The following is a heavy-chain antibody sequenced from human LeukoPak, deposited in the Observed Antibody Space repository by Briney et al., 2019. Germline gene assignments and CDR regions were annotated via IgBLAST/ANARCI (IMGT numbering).Heavy chain of an antibody. CDR2: IIPIFGTA. D-gene: IGHD3-22*01. CDR3: ARQDSSGYYALHAFDI. Sequence: ASVKVSCKASGGTFSSYAISWVRQAPGQGLEWMGGIIPIFGTANYAQKFQGRVTITADESTSTAYMELSSLRSEDTAVYYCARQDSSGYYALHAFDIWGQGTMVTVSS. CDR1: GGTFSSYA. V-gene: IGHV1-69*13. J-gene: IGHJ3*02.